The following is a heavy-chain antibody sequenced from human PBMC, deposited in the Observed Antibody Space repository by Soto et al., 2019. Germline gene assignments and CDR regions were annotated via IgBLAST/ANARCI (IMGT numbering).Heavy chain of an antibody. Sequence: GGSLRLSCAASGFTFSSYSMNWVRQAPGKGLEWVSSISSSSSYIYYADPVKGRFTISSYNAKNSLYLQMNSLGAEDTAVYYCATVTSYDFLSGYEFDPWGQGTLVTVSS. J-gene: IGHJ5*02. D-gene: IGHD3-3*01. V-gene: IGHV3-21*01. CDR1: GFTFSSYS. CDR3: ATVTSYDFLSGYEFDP. CDR2: ISSSSSYI.